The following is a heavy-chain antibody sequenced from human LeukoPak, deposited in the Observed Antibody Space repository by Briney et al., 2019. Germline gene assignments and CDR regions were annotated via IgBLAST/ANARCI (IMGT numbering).Heavy chain of an antibody. CDR3: ARFSGGH. V-gene: IGHV3-21*01. CDR2: ISSSSYI. D-gene: IGHD3-10*01. CDR1: GFTFSSYS. Sequence: GGSLRLSCSPSGFTFSSYSMNWLPQAPGKGLEWVSSISSSSYIYYAHSVKGRFTVSRDNAKNSLYLQMNSLRAEDKAVYYCARFSGGHWGQGTLVTVSS. J-gene: IGHJ4*02.